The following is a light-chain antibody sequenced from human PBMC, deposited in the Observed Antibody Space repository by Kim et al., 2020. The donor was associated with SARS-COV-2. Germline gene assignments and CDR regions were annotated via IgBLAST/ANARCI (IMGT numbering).Light chain of an antibody. CDR3: QQSYSTPWT. Sequence: ASVGDRVTITCRASQSISSYLNWYQQKPGKAPKLLIYAASSLQSVVPSRFSGSGSATDFTLTISSLQPEDFATYYCQQSYSTPWTFGQGTKVDIK. V-gene: IGKV1-39*01. CDR2: AAS. J-gene: IGKJ1*01. CDR1: QSISSY.